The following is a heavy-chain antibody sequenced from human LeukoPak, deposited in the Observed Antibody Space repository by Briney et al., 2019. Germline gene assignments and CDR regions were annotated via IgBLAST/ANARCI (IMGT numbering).Heavy chain of an antibody. Sequence: PSETLSLTCTVSGGSISSHYWSWIRQPPGKGLEWIGYIYYSGSTNYNPSPKSRVTISVDTSKNQFSLKLSSVTAADTAVYYCARSEDYYDSSGYYYWGQGTLVTVSS. CDR3: ARSEDYYDSSGYYY. CDR2: IYYSGST. CDR1: GGSISSHY. J-gene: IGHJ4*02. D-gene: IGHD3-22*01. V-gene: IGHV4-59*11.